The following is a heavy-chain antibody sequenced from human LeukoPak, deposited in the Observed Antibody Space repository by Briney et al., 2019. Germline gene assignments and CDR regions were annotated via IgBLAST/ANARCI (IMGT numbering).Heavy chain of an antibody. CDR1: GYTFTAYY. Sequence: GASVKVSCMASGYTFTAYYLHWVRQAPGQGLEWMGWISPNSGGTNYAQKFQGRVTMTRDTSISTAYMELSRLTSDDTAVFYCARDTRYSQYYYYGMDVWGQGTTVTVSS. V-gene: IGHV1-2*02. D-gene: IGHD3-9*01. CDR2: ISPNSGGT. J-gene: IGHJ6*02. CDR3: ARDTRYSQYYYYGMDV.